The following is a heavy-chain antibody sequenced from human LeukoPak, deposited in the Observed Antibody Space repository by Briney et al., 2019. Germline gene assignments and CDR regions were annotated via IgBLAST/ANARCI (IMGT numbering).Heavy chain of an antibody. D-gene: IGHD6-19*01. CDR2: ISSSSSTI. CDR3: ARAISTAKLTIAVAVSDY. CDR1: GFTFNNYA. J-gene: IGHJ4*02. V-gene: IGHV3-48*01. Sequence: GGSLRLSCAASGFTFNNYAMNWVRQAPGKGLEWVSYISSSSSTIYYADSVKGRFTISRDNAKNSLYLQKNSLRAEDTAVYYCARAISTAKLTIAVAVSDYWGQGTLVTVSS.